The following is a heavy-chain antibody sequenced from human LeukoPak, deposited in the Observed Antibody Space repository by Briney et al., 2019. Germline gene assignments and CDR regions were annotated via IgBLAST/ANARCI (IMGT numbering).Heavy chain of an antibody. CDR1: GFIFNSFW. D-gene: IGHD3-10*01. CDR3: ARDGPPGSVSLGMDV. Sequence: PGGSLRLSCAASGFIFNSFWMNWVRQAPGKGLEWVANIKQDGSEKYYVDSVKGRFTISRDNAKNSLYLQMNSLRAEDTAVYYCARDGPPGSVSLGMDVWGRGTTVTVSS. CDR2: IKQDGSEK. J-gene: IGHJ6*02. V-gene: IGHV3-7*01.